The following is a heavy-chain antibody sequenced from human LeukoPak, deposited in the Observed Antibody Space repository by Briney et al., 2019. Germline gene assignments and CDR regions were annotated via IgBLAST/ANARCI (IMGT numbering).Heavy chain of an antibody. CDR1: GYTLTELS. CDR2: FDPEDGET. J-gene: IGHJ4*02. CDR3: ATDRSGGGEFDY. D-gene: IGHD6-19*01. V-gene: IGHV1-24*01. Sequence: ASVKVSCKVSGYTLTELSMHWVRQAPGKGLEWMGGFDPEDGETIYAQKFQGRVTMTEDTSTDTAYVELSSLRSEDTAVYYCATDRSGGGEFDYWGQGTLVTVSS.